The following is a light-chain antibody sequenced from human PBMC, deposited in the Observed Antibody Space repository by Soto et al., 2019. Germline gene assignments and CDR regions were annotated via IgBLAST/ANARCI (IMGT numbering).Light chain of an antibody. Sequence: EIVLTQSPGTLSLSPGERATLSCRASQTVLNNYLTWYQQKPGQAPRRLIFGASIRATGIPDRFSGSGSGTDFTLTISRLEPEDFAVYYCQQYGSSPTTLGQGTKVDIK. CDR2: GAS. CDR3: QQYGSSPTT. J-gene: IGKJ1*01. V-gene: IGKV3-20*01. CDR1: QTVLNNY.